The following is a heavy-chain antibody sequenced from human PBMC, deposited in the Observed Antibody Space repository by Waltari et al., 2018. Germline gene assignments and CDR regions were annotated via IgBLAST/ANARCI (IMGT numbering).Heavy chain of an antibody. Sequence: QVQLQESGPGLAKPSETLSLTCTVSGYSISSGYYWGWIRQPPGKGLGWIGGIYHGGRPHYTPTLKSRVTISVDTSQHQLPLRMCSVAAAETAVYYCAREVEGMIAAPVESCDYWGQGTLVTVSS. V-gene: IGHV4-38-2*02. CDR2: IYHGGRP. CDR1: GYSISSGYY. D-gene: IGHD6-6*01. J-gene: IGHJ4*02. CDR3: AREVEGMIAAPVESCDY.